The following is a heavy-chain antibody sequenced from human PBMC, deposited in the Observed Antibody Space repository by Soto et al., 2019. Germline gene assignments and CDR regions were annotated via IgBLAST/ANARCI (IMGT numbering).Heavy chain of an antibody. J-gene: IGHJ4*02. CDR3: AGVGFGELV. Sequence: EVQLLESGGGLVQPGGSLRLSCAASGFTFSSYAMSWVRQAPGEGLEWVSIIGVGGGDRYYPESVKGRFTISRDNSRDTLYLEMNCQRDEDTAVYYCAGVGFGELVWGQGTLVTVSS. CDR1: GFTFSSYA. V-gene: IGHV3-23*01. CDR2: IGVGGGDR. D-gene: IGHD3-10*01.